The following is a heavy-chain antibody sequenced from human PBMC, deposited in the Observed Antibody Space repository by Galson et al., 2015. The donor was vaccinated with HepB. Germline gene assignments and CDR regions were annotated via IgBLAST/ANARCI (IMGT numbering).Heavy chain of an antibody. CDR1: GVIFRSHA. Sequence: SVKVSCKAAGVIFRSHAINWVRQAPGQGLEWVGGIIAIFGTTKYAQKFQGRVTITADESTSTVYMDLNSLRSEDTAVYYCARGRGYCFTESFDYWGQGTLLTVSS. CDR3: ARGRGYCFTESFDY. J-gene: IGHJ4*02. CDR2: IIAIFGTT. D-gene: IGHD3-22*01. V-gene: IGHV1-69*13.